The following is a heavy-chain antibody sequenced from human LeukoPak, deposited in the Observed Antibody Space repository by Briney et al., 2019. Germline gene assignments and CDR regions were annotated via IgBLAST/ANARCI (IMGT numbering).Heavy chain of an antibody. CDR2: INPNSGGT. Sequence: VASVKVSRKASGYTFTGYYMHWVRQAPGQGLEWMGWINPNSGGTNYAQKFQGRVTMTRDTSISTAYMELSRLRSDDTAIYYCARLGYCSGGSCYDETNYYYAMDVWGQGTSVTVSS. J-gene: IGHJ6*02. CDR3: ARLGYCSGGSCYDETNYYYAMDV. D-gene: IGHD2-15*01. CDR1: GYTFTGYY. V-gene: IGHV1-2*02.